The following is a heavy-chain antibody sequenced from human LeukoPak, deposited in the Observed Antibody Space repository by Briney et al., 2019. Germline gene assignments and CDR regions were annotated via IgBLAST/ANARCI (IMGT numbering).Heavy chain of an antibody. V-gene: IGHV4-4*07. CDR2: IYSSGRT. D-gene: IGHD3-3*01. J-gene: IGHJ4*02. Sequence: SSETLSLTCTVSGGSIITYYWSWIRQPAGKGLEWIGRIYSSGRTNYHPSLESRVTMSVDTSKNQFSLNLTSVTAADTAVYYCAREGGFYRPLDYSGQGTLVTVSS. CDR3: AREGGFYRPLDY. CDR1: GGSIITYY.